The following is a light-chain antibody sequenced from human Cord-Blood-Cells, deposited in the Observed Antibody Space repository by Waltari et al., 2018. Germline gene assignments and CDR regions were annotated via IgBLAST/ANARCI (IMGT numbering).Light chain of an antibody. CDR3: QTWGSGIHWV. CDR2: LNSDGSH. Sequence: QLVLTHSPSASASPGASVKLTCTLSSGHNSYAIAWHQQQPEKGPRYLMKLNSDGSHSKGDGIPDRFSGSSSGAERYLTISSLQSEDEADYYCQTWGSGIHWVFGGGTKLTVL. J-gene: IGLJ3*02. V-gene: IGLV4-69*01. CDR1: SGHNSYA.